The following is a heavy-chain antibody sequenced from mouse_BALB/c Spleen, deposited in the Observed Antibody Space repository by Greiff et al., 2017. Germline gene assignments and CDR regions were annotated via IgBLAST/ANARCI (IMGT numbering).Heavy chain of an antibody. Sequence: EVKLVESGGGLVKPGGSLKLSCAASGFTFSDYYMYWVRQTPEKRLEWVATISDGGSYTYYPDSVKGRFTISRDNAKNNLYLQMSSLKSEDTAMYYCARDLLMDYWGQGTTLTVSS. V-gene: IGHV5-4*02. CDR1: GFTFSDYY. J-gene: IGHJ2*01. CDR3: ARDLLMDY. CDR2: ISDGGSYT.